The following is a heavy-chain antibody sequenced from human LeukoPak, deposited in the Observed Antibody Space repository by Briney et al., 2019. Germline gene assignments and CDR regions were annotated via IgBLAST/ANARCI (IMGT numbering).Heavy chain of an antibody. CDR1: GFTFSSYS. V-gene: IGHV3-21*01. Sequence: GGSLRLSCAASGFTFSSYSMNWVRQAPGKGLEWVSSISDDSKYIYYADSVKGRFSISRDNAKRSLYLQMNSLRAEDTAVYYCARHPWNYYYYYMDVWGKGTTVTVSS. CDR3: ARHPWNYYYYYMDV. CDR2: ISDDSKYI. J-gene: IGHJ6*03.